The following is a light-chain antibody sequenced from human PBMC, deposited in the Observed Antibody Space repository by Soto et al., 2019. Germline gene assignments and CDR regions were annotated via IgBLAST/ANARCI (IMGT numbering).Light chain of an antibody. Sequence: EIVLTQSPATLSLSPGERATLSCRASQSVSSYLAWYQQKPGQAPRLLIYDASNRATGIPARFSGSGSGTDFTLTIISLEPEDFALYYCQQSSNWPATFGQGTKVEIK. J-gene: IGKJ1*01. V-gene: IGKV3-11*01. CDR2: DAS. CDR1: QSVSSY. CDR3: QQSSNWPAT.